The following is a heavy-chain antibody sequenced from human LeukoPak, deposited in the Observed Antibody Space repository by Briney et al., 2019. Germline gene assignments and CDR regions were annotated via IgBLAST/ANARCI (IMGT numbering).Heavy chain of an antibody. CDR3: AGGYCSGGSCYGPYWFDP. CDR1: GGSISSYY. D-gene: IGHD2-15*01. CDR2: IYYSGST. J-gene: IGHJ5*02. Sequence: SETLSLTCTVSGGSISSYYWSWIRQPPGKGLEWIGYIYYSGSTNYNPSLKSRVTMSVDTSKNQFSLKLSSVTAADTAVYYCAGGYCSGGSCYGPYWFDPWGQGTLVTVSS. V-gene: IGHV4-59*08.